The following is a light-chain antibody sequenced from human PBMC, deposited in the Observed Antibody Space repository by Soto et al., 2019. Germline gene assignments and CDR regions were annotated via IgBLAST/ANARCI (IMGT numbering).Light chain of an antibody. V-gene: IGLV2-14*01. Sequence: QSVLTQPASVSGSPGQSITISCTGTISDVGGYNYVSWYQQHPGKAPKLMIYDVSNRPSGVSNRFSGSKSGNTASLTISGLQAEDEADYYCSSYTSSSTNYVFGTGTKVTVL. J-gene: IGLJ1*01. CDR2: DVS. CDR3: SSYTSSSTNYV. CDR1: ISDVGGYNY.